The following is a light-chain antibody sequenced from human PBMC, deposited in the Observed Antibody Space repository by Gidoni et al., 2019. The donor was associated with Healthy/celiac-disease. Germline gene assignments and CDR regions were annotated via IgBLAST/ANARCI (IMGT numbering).Light chain of an antibody. V-gene: IGKV1-5*03. CDR1: QSISSW. CDR2: KAS. CDR3: QQYNSYSIT. Sequence: IQMTHPPSTLSASVGDRVTITCRASQSISSWLAWYQQNPGKAPKLLIYKASSLESGVPSRFSGSGSGTEFTLTISSLQPDDFATYYCQQYNSYSITFGQGTRLEIK. J-gene: IGKJ5*01.